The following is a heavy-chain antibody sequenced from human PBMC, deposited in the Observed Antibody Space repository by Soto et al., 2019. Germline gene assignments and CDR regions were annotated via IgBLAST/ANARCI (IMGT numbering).Heavy chain of an antibody. Sequence: GGSLRLSCAASGFTFSSYGMHWVRQAPGRGLEWVAVISYDGSNEYYADSVKGRFTISRDNSKNTLYLQMNSLRAEDTAVYYCAKGGNWLTGIDYWGQGTLVTVSS. CDR3: AKGGNWLTGIDY. V-gene: IGHV3-30*18. CDR2: ISYDGSNE. CDR1: GFTFSSYG. D-gene: IGHD7-27*01. J-gene: IGHJ4*02.